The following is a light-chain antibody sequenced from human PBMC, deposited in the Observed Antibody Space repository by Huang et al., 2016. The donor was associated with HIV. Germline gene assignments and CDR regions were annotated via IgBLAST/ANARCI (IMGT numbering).Light chain of an antibody. V-gene: IGKV1-5*03. CDR1: HRISSW. Sequence: DIQMTQSPSTLSAFVGDRVTITCRTSHRISSWLAWYQQKPGKAPHLLTSKASNLESGVPSRFSGNGSGTEVTLTISGLQPDDLATYYCQQQWTFGQGTKVEI. CDR2: KAS. J-gene: IGKJ1*01. CDR3: QQQWT.